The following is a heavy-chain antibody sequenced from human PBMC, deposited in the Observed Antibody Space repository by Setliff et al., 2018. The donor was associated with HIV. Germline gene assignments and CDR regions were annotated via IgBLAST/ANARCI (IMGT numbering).Heavy chain of an antibody. Sequence: GGSLRLSCAASGFTFSSYTMHWVRQAPGKGLEWVAVITHDGSSKYYADSVKGRFTISRDDSKNTLYLQMNSPRADDTAVYYCARDSSTKEMATIWVNFDYWGQGTLVTVSS. CDR2: ITHDGSSK. CDR1: GFTFSSYT. D-gene: IGHD5-12*01. V-gene: IGHV3-30*01. J-gene: IGHJ4*02. CDR3: ARDSSTKEMATIWVNFDY.